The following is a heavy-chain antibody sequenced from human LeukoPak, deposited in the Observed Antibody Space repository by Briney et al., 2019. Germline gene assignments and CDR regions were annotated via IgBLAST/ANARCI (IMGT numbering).Heavy chain of an antibody. CDR1: GFTFSSYA. CDR2: ISYDGSNK. CDR3: ARDGPMIVTTFDY. J-gene: IGHJ4*02. V-gene: IGHV3-30*04. D-gene: IGHD3-22*01. Sequence: GGSLRLSCAASGFTFSSYAMHWVRQAPGKGLEWVAVISYDGSNKYYADSVKGRFTISRDNAKNSLYLQMNSLRAEDTAVYYCARDGPMIVTTFDYWGQGTLVTVSS.